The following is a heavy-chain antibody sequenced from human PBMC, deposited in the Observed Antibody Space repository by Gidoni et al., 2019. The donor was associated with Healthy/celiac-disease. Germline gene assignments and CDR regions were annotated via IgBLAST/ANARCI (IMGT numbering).Heavy chain of an antibody. CDR2: IQHSGST. CDR1: GYSISSGYY. D-gene: IGHD1-26*01. V-gene: IGHV4-38-2*01. CDR3: ARGPMMRELGWYDI. J-gene: IGHJ3*02. Sequence: QVQLQESGPGLVKPSETLSLTCAVSGYSISSGYYWGWIRQPPGKGLAGIGSIQHSGSTYYNPSLKSRVTISVDTSKNQFSLKLSSVTAADTAVYYCARGPMMRELGWYDIWGQGTMVTVSS.